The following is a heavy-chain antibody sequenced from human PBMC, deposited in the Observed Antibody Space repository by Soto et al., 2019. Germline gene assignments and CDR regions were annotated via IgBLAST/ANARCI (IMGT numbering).Heavy chain of an antibody. J-gene: IGHJ6*02. CDR2: ISPYSGNT. V-gene: IGHV1-18*01. D-gene: IGHD3-16*01. CDR3: AMVDNYVTPTPQDV. CDR1: GYIFVNYG. Sequence: QVQLVQSGDEVRKPGSSVKVSCKASGYIFVNYGIAWVRQAPGQGLEWMGWISPYSGNTHYASKVQGRLTMTTNTSSSTSYMDLRSLTSHDTSVYYCAMVDNYVTPTPQDVWGQGTTVTVSS.